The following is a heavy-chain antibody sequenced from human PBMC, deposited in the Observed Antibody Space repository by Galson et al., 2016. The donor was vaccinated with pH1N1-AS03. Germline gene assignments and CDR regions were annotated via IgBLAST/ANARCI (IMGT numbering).Heavy chain of an antibody. J-gene: IGHJ4*02. D-gene: IGHD6-6*01. V-gene: IGHV3-7*03. Sequence: SLRLSCAASGFTFNSYWMSWVRQAPGKGPEWVAHINQDGGEKYYVDSVKGRFTISRDNAKNSLYLQMNRLRAEETAVYYCASAPRGSGSSYYFDYWGQGTLVTVSS. CDR3: ASAPRGSGSSYYFDY. CDR1: GFTFNSYW. CDR2: INQDGGEK.